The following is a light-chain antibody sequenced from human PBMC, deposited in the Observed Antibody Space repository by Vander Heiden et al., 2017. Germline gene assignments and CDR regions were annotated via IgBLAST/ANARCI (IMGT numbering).Light chain of an antibody. J-gene: IGKJ2*01. V-gene: IGKV3-20*01. CDR2: GAS. CDR1: QSVSSSY. Sequence: EIVLTQSPGTLSLSSGERATLSCRASQSVSSSYLAWYQQKPVQAPRLLICGASTRATGIPDRFSGSGSGTDFTLTIGRLEPEDFAVYFCQQYGGSPYTFGQGTKLEIK. CDR3: QQYGGSPYT.